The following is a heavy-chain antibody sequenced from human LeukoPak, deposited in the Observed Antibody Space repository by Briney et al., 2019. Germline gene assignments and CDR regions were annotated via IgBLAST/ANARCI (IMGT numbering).Heavy chain of an antibody. CDR3: ARPHRTDHDAFDI. CDR2: IYYSGST. J-gene: IGHJ3*02. V-gene: IGHV4-59*12. Sequence: SETLSLTCTVSGGSISSYYWSWIRQPPGKGLEWIGSIYYSGSTNYNPSLKSRVTISVDTSKNQFSLKLSSVTAADTAVYYCARPHRTDHDAFDIWGQGTMVTVSS. CDR1: GGSISSYY.